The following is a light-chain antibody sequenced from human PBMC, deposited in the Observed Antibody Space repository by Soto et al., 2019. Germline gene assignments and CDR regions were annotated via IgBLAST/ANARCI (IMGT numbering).Light chain of an antibody. Sequence: EIVLTQSPGTLSLSQGERATLSCRASQSFISTYLAWYQQRPGQAPKLLIYGASSRPTGIPDRFSGSASGTDFTLTVSRLEPEDFAAYFCQQYGTSPRTFGQGTKVDIK. J-gene: IGKJ1*01. CDR2: GAS. V-gene: IGKV3-20*01. CDR3: QQYGTSPRT. CDR1: QSFISTY.